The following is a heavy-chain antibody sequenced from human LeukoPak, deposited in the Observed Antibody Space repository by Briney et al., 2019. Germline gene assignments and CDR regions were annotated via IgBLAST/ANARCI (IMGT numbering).Heavy chain of an antibody. J-gene: IGHJ4*02. CDR2: ITGSGDYT. D-gene: IGHD3-22*01. V-gene: IGHV3-23*01. CDR1: GFIFSGYA. Sequence: RPGGSLRLSCAASGFIFSGYAMTWVRQAPGKGLEWVSSITGSGDYTYYIDPVKGRFTISRDNSKNILYLQMKSLRGEDTALYYCAKDGLYYDGSAHVYYFDYWGQGTLVAVSS. CDR3: AKDGLYYDGSAHVYYFDY.